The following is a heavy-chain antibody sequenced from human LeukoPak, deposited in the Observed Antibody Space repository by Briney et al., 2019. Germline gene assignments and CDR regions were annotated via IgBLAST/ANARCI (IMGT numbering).Heavy chain of an antibody. V-gene: IGHV1-2*02. D-gene: IGHD2-2*02. Sequence: ASVKVSCKASGYTFSGYYIHWVRQAPGQGLEWMGWINPNSGGTNYAQKFQGRVTMSRDTSISTAYMELTRFRSDDTAVYYCARVDTVVVPTGITWFDPWGQGTLVTVSS. CDR2: INPNSGGT. CDR3: ARVDTVVVPTGITWFDP. J-gene: IGHJ5*02. CDR1: GYTFSGYY.